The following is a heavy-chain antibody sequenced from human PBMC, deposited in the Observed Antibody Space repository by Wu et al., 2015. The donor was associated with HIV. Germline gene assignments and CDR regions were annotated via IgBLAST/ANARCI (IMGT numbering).Heavy chain of an antibody. D-gene: IGHD4-23*01. CDR2: IIPIFGTT. CDR3: ARTDGLVDGGNSGYDY. J-gene: IGHJ4*02. CDR1: GGTFSTYA. V-gene: IGHV1-69*13. Sequence: QVQLVQSGAEVKKPGSSVKVSCKASGGTFSTYAISWVRQAPGQGLEWMGRIIPIFGTTNYAQKFQGTVTITADESTSTAHMELSSLRSEDTAVYYCARTDGLVDGGNSGYDYWGQGTLVTVSS.